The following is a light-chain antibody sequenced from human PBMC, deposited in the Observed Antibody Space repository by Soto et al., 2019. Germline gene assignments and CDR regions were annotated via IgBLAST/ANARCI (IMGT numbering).Light chain of an antibody. Sequence: DIQMTQSPSSLSASIGDRVTITCRASQSISSYLNWFQQKPGEAPKLLIQAASSLQSGVPSRFSGSGSGTDFTLTISSLQSEDFAVYYCQQYNYWPPWTFGQGTKVEIK. CDR1: QSISSY. CDR3: QQYNYWPPWT. J-gene: IGKJ1*01. CDR2: AAS. V-gene: IGKV1-39*01.